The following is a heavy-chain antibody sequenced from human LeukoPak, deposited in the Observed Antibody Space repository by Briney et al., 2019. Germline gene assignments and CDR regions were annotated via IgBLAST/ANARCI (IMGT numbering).Heavy chain of an antibody. V-gene: IGHV3-23*01. Sequence: GGSLRLSCAASGFTFSTYPMSWVRQAPGKGLEWVSAISGGGGSTSYADSVKGRFTISRDNSKNTLYLQMNSLRVEDTAVYYCAKSQEDDSSGYYYSNFDYWGQGTLVTVSS. CDR2: ISGGGGST. CDR3: AKSQEDDSSGYYYSNFDY. CDR1: GFTFSTYP. J-gene: IGHJ4*02. D-gene: IGHD3-22*01.